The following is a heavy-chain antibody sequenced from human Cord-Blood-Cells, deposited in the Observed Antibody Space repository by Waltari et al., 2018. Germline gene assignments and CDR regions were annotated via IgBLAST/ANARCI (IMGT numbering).Heavy chain of an antibody. J-gene: IGHJ4*02. CDR1: GFTCSEYS. CDR3: AGDLGGTSSY. Sequence: VRLAGPGGGLLKPRAVLRFSWAACGFTCSEYSMRWIRPGPGEGLEGVAYIRSSGSIIYSADSVKGRFTISRDNAKNSLYLQMNSLRAEGTAVYDCAGDLGGTSSYWGQGTLVTVSS. D-gene: IGHD3-10*01. CDR2: IRSSGSII. V-gene: IGHV3-11*04.